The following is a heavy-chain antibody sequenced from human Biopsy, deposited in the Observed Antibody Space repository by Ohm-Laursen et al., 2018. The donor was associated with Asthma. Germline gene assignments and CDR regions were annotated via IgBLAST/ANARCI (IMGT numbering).Heavy chain of an antibody. V-gene: IGHV3-30*18. Sequence: SLRLSCAASGFSFSEFVMHWVRQAPGKGLEWVAVISYDGSTKYYADSVKGRFTISRDNSKNTLYLQMSSLRVEDTAVYYCAKDPQIYGDNVADMDVWGQGTAVNVSS. J-gene: IGHJ6*02. D-gene: IGHD4-17*01. CDR2: ISYDGSTK. CDR1: GFSFSEFV. CDR3: AKDPQIYGDNVADMDV.